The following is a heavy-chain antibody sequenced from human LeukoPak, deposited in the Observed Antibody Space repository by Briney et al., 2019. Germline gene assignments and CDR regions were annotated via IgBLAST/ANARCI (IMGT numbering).Heavy chain of an antibody. J-gene: IGHJ6*03. D-gene: IGHD3-9*01. CDR3: ARGTGNDILTGYPDYYHYYYMDV. CDR2: MNPNSGNT. V-gene: IGHV1-8*01. Sequence: ASVKVSCKASGNTFTSYDINWVRQATGQGLEWMGWMNPNSGNTGYAQKFQGRVTMTRNTSISTAYMELSSLRSEDTAVYYCARGTGNDILTGYPDYYHYYYMDVWGKGTTVTVSS. CDR1: GNTFTSYD.